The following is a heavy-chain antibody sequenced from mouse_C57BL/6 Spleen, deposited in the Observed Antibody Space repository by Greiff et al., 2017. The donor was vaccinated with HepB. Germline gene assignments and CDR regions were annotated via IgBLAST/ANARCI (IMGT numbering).Heavy chain of an antibody. CDR2: ISSGSSTI. J-gene: IGHJ2*01. CDR3: ANYYGSSYGYFDY. CDR1: GFTFSDYG. V-gene: IGHV5-17*01. Sequence: EVQVVESGGGLVKPGGSLKLSCAASGFTFSDYGMHWVRQAPEKGLEWVAYISSGSSTIYYADTVKGRFSISRDNAKNTLLLQMTSLRSEDTAMYYCANYYGSSYGYFDYWGQGTTLTVSS. D-gene: IGHD1-1*01.